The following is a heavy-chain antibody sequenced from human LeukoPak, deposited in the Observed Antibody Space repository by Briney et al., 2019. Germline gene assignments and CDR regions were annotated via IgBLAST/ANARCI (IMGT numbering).Heavy chain of an antibody. D-gene: IGHD2-15*01. CDR1: GGTFSSYA. CDR2: IIPIFGTA. V-gene: IGHV1-69*13. J-gene: IGHJ3*02. Sequence: SVKVSCKASGGTFSSYAISWVRQAPGQGLEWMGGIIPIFGTANYAQKFQGRVTITADESTSTAYMELSSLRSEDTAVYYCASPSWGYCSGGSCSHAFDIWGQGTMVTVSS. CDR3: ASPSWGYCSGGSCSHAFDI.